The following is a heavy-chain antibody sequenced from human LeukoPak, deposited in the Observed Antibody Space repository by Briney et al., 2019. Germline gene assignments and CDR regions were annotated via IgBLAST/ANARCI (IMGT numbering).Heavy chain of an antibody. J-gene: IGHJ4*02. CDR3: ARENQFSTGWTPPGY. D-gene: IGHD6-19*01. V-gene: IGHV3-11*01. Sequence: GGSLRLSCAASGFSVSDYYMTWIRQAPGKGLEWVSYIGSSSSGTPIYYPDSVRGRFTISRDTAKNPLYLQMNSLTAEDTAIYYCARENQFSTGWTPPGYWGQGTLVTVSS. CDR2: IGSSSSGTPI. CDR1: GFSVSDYY.